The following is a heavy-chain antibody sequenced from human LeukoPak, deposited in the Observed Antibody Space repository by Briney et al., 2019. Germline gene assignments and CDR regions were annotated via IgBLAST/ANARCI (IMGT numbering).Heavy chain of an antibody. D-gene: IGHD3-10*02. CDR1: GFTFSSYE. Sequence: GRSLRLSCAASGFTFSSYEMNWVRQAPGKGLEWVSYISSSGSTIYYADSVKGRFTISRDNSKNTLYLQMNSLRTEDTAVYYCAKEELRRISMWGYMDVWGKGTTVTISS. CDR3: AKEELRRISMWGYMDV. V-gene: IGHV3-48*03. J-gene: IGHJ6*03. CDR2: ISSSGSTI.